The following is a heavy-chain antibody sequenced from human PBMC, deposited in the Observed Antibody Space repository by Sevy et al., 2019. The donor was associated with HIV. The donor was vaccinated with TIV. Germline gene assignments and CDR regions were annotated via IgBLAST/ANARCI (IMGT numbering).Heavy chain of an antibody. J-gene: IGHJ4*02. V-gene: IGHV3-48*01. Sequence: GGCLRLSCAASGFIFSSYGMNWVRQAPGKGLEWISCISSSSSTIYYADSVKGRFTISRDNAKNSPYLQMNSLSAEDTAVYYCARDLSSGWYGVGDYWGQGTLVTVSS. CDR3: ARDLSSGWYGVGDY. D-gene: IGHD6-19*01. CDR2: ISSSSSTI. CDR1: GFIFSSYG.